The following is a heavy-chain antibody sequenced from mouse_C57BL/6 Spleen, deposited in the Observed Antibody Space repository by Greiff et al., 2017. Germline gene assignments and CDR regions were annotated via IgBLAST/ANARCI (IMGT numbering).Heavy chain of an antibody. CDR3: ARSGTTVVDLDY. V-gene: IGHV1-82*01. Sequence: QVQLQQSGPELVKPGASVKISCKASGYAFSSSWMNWVKQRPGTGLEWIGRIYPGDGDTNYNGKFKGKATLTADQSSSTAYMQISSLTSEDSAVYFCARSGTTVVDLDYWGQGTTLTVSS. CDR1: GYAFSSSW. CDR2: IYPGDGDT. J-gene: IGHJ2*01. D-gene: IGHD1-1*01.